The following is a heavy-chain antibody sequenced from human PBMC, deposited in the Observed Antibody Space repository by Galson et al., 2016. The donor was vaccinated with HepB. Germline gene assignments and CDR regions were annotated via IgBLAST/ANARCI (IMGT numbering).Heavy chain of an antibody. CDR1: GFTFSSFP. Sequence: SLRLSCAASGFTFSSFPMSWVRQAPGKGLEWVSAISAGGHDTYYAGSVEGRFTISRDNSKNTLYLQMNSLRAEDTAVYYCARENRRVVVAATPGFDYWGQGTLVTVSS. D-gene: IGHD2-15*01. CDR2: ISAGGHDT. V-gene: IGHV3-23*01. CDR3: ARENRRVVVAATPGFDY. J-gene: IGHJ4*02.